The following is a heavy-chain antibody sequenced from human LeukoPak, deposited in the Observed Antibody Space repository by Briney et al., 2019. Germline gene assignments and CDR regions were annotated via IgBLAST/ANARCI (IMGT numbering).Heavy chain of an antibody. J-gene: IGHJ4*02. D-gene: IGHD6-13*01. CDR2: IWYDGSNK. Sequence: GGSLRLSCAASGFTFSSYGMHWVRQAPGKGLEWVAVIWYDGSNKYYADSVKGRFTISRDNSKNTLYLQMNSLRAEDTAVYYCARDSWYSSSWDSTNNYYFDYWGQGTLVTVSS. V-gene: IGHV3-33*01. CDR3: ARDSWYSSSWDSTNNYYFDY. CDR1: GFTFSSYG.